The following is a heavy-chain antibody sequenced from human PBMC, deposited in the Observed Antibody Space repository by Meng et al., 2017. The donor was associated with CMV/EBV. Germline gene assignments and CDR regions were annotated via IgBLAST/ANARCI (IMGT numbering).Heavy chain of an antibody. J-gene: IGHJ4*02. Sequence: ASGYTFTGYYMHWVRQAPGQGLEWMGWINPNGGGTNYAQKFQGRVTMTRDTSISTAYMELSRLRADDTAVYYCARMLDQSPGEDYWGQGTLVTVSS. CDR2: INPNGGGT. CDR3: ARMLDQSPGEDY. V-gene: IGHV1-2*02. D-gene: IGHD3-10*01. CDR1: GYTFTGYY.